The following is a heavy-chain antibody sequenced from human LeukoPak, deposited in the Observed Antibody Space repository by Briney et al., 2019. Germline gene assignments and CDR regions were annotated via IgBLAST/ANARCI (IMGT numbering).Heavy chain of an antibody. V-gene: IGHV4-34*01. Sequence: SGTLSLTCAVYGGSFSGYYWSWIRQPPGKGLEWIGEINHSGSTNYNPSLKSRVTISVDTSKNQFSLKLSSVTAADTAVYYCARVVGYEYWFDPWGQGTLVTVSS. D-gene: IGHD5-12*01. J-gene: IGHJ5*02. CDR3: ARVVGYEYWFDP. CDR1: GGSFSGYY. CDR2: INHSGST.